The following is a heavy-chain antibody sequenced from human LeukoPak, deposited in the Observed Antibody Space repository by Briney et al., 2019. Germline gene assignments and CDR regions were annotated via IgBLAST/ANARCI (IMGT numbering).Heavy chain of an antibody. D-gene: IGHD6-19*01. CDR2: INHSGST. V-gene: IGHV4-34*01. CDR3: ARGTPLTYSSGWYILFDY. CDR1: GGSFSGYY. J-gene: IGHJ4*02. Sequence: EPSETLSLTCAVYGGSFSGYYWSWIRQPPGKGLEWIGGINHSGSTNYNPSLKSRVTISVDTSKNQFSLKLSSVTAADTAVYYCARGTPLTYSSGWYILFDYWGQGTLVTVSS.